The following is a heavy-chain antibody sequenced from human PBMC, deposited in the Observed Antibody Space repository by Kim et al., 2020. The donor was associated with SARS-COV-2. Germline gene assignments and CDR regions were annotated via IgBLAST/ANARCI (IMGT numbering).Heavy chain of an antibody. V-gene: IGHV3-15*01. Sequence: GGSLRLSCTGSGFNFNAAWMTWVRQAPGKGLEWVGRIKSEGSGGTTDFAEAVKGRFTISRDDSKNTVYLQMTSLKTEDTAIYFCSNVRDPTYWSLQYWGQGTPGTVSS. J-gene: IGHJ4*02. D-gene: IGHD2-8*02. CDR3: SNVRDPTYWSLQY. CDR2: IKSEGSGGTT. CDR1: GFNFNAAW.